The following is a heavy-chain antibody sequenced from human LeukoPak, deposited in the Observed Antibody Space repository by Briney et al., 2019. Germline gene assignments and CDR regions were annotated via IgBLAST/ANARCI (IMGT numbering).Heavy chain of an antibody. CDR2: VYYSGST. CDR1: GGSMSGYY. D-gene: IGHD3-22*01. J-gene: IGHJ6*02. CDR3: ARDRRYYDTSGTVYYDAMDV. Sequence: SETLSLTCTVSGGSMSGYYWSWIRQPPGKGLEWIGYVYYSGSTNYNPSLKSRVTISVDTSKNHFSLRLSSVTAADTAVYYCARDRRYYDTSGTVYYDAMDVWGQGTTVTVSS. V-gene: IGHV4-59*01.